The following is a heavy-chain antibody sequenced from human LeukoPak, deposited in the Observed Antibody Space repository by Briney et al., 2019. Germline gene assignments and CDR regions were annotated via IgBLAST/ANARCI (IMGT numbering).Heavy chain of an antibody. J-gene: IGHJ6*03. CDR2: INWNGGST. CDR3: VRENSGWYRSALGRETAYYYYYYMDV. Sequence: GGSLRLSCAASGFTFDDYGMSWVRQAPGKGLEWVSGINWNGGSTGYADSVKGRFTISRDNAKNSLYLQMNSLRAEDTAVYYCVRENSGWYRSALGRETAYYYYYYMDVWGKGTTVTVS. CDR1: GFTFDDYG. D-gene: IGHD6-19*01. V-gene: IGHV3-20*04.